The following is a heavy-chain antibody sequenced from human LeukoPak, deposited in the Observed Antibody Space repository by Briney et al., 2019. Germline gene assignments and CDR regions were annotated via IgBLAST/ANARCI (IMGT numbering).Heavy chain of an antibody. D-gene: IGHD5-18*01. CDR3: ARRRGGIQLWLRHYFDY. CDR2: INHSGST. Sequence: LETLSLTCAVYGGSFSGYYWSWIRQPPGKGLEWIGEINHSGSTNYNPSLKSRVTISVDTSKNQFSLKLSSVTAADTAVYYCARRRGGIQLWLRHYFDYWGQGTLVTVSS. CDR1: GGSFSGYY. V-gene: IGHV4-34*01. J-gene: IGHJ4*02.